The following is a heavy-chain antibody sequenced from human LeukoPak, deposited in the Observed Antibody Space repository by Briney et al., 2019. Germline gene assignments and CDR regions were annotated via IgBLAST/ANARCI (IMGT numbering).Heavy chain of an antibody. CDR3: ARGNYGDSEPRAFDI. CDR1: GFTFSSYA. V-gene: IGHV3-23*01. Sequence: GGSLRLSCAASGFTFSSYAMSWVRQAPGKGLEWVSAISGSGGSTYYADSVKGRFTISRDNSKNSLYPQMNSLRAEDTALYHCARGNYGDSEPRAFDIWGQGTMVTVSS. CDR2: ISGSGGST. D-gene: IGHD4-17*01. J-gene: IGHJ3*02.